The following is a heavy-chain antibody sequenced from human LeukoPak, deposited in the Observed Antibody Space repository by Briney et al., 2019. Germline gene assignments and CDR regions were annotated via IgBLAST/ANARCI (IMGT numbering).Heavy chain of an antibody. D-gene: IGHD4-23*01. V-gene: IGHV3-15*01. J-gene: IGHJ4*02. CDR1: GFTFSNAW. CDR2: IKSKTDGGTT. CDR3: TTDLGTVVTPVDY. Sequence: PGGSLRLSCAASGFTFSNAWMSWVRQAPGKGLEWVGRIKSKTDGGTTDYAAPVKGRFTISRDDSKNTLYLQMNSLKTEDTAVYYCTTDLGTVVTPVDYWGQGTLVTVSS.